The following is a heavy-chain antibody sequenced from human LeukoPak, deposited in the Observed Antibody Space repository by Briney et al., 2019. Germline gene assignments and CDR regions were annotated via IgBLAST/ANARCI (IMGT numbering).Heavy chain of an antibody. Sequence: SETLSLTCTVSGVSISSSSYEWGWVREPAGKGREGIGIIYYSGSPYYNPSLKSRLTISVDTSKNQFSLKLSSVTAADTAVYYCARDVGPIDYGDFGYWGQGTLVTVSS. D-gene: IGHD4-17*01. CDR1: GVSISSSSYE. CDR2: IYYSGSP. V-gene: IGHV4-39*02. J-gene: IGHJ4*02. CDR3: ARDVGPIDYGDFGY.